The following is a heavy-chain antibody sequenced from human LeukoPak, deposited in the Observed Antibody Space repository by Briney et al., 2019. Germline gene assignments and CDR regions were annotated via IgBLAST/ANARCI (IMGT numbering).Heavy chain of an antibody. D-gene: IGHD6-13*01. Sequence: GGSLRLSCAASGFTFSSYEMNWVRQAPGKGLEWVSYISSSGSTTYYADSVKGRFTISRDSSKNTLHLQMNNLRAEDTAVYYCAKSASSSSWYYFDYWGQGTLVTVSS. CDR3: AKSASSSSWYYFDY. CDR2: ISSSGSTT. J-gene: IGHJ4*02. CDR1: GFTFSSYE. V-gene: IGHV3-48*03.